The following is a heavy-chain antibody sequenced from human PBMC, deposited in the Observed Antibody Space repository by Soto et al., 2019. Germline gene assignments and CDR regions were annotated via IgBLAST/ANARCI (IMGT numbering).Heavy chain of an antibody. CDR2: ISPSGGST. J-gene: IGHJ6*02. CDR1: GYTFSTYY. Sequence: ASVKVSCKASGYTFSTYYMHWVRQAPGQGLEWMAIISPSGGSTAYPQKFQGRVTMTRDTSTGTVYMELSSLRSEDTAVYYCVRSAHQRENYYGLDVWGQGTTVTVSS. D-gene: IGHD1-26*01. CDR3: VRSAHQRENYYGLDV. V-gene: IGHV1-46*01.